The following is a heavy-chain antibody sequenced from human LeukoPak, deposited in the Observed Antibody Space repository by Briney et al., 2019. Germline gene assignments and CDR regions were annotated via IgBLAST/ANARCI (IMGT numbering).Heavy chain of an antibody. J-gene: IGHJ6*03. CDR2: IYTSGST. D-gene: IGHD3-10*01. CDR3: ARAPERWYSYGSYTYHYMDV. CDR1: GGSISSGSYY. Sequence: SETLSLTCTVSGGSISSGSYYWSWIRQPAGKGLEWIGHIYTSGSTNYNPSLKSRVTISVDTSKNQFSLKLSSVSAADTAVYYCARAPERWYSYGSYTYHYMDVWGRGTTVTVSS. V-gene: IGHV4-61*09.